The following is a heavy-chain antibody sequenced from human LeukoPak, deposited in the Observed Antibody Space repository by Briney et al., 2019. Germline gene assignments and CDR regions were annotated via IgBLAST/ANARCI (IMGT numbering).Heavy chain of an antibody. Sequence: GGSLRLSCAASGFTFSSYGMHWVRQSPGKGLEWVAHISHDGSEKHYVDSVKGRFTISRDNARNSQFLQMNSLRVDDTAVYYCASGGGWVFFNWGQGTLVTVSS. J-gene: IGHJ4*02. CDR2: ISHDGSEK. CDR3: ASGGGWVFFN. V-gene: IGHV3-7*01. D-gene: IGHD6-19*01. CDR1: GFTFSSYG.